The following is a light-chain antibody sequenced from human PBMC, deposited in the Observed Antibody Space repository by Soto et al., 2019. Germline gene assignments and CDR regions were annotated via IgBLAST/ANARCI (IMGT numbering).Light chain of an antibody. V-gene: IGKV3-20*01. Sequence: EIVLTQSPDTLSLSPGERATLSCRASHSIRSERLAWYQRKPGQAPRLVIFDASNRASGTPERFSGSGSGTDFTLTITRLEPEDFAVYYCQEYDGSPITFGLGTRLEIK. CDR1: HSIRSER. J-gene: IGKJ5*01. CDR2: DAS. CDR3: QEYDGSPIT.